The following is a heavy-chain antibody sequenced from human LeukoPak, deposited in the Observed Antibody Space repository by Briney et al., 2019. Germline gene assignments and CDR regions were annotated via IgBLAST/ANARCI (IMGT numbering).Heavy chain of an antibody. V-gene: IGHV3-23*01. Sequence: GGSLRLSCAASGFTFSSYAMSWVRQAPGKGLEWVSAISGSGGSTYYADSVKGRFTISRDNSKNTLYLQMNSLRAEDTAVYYCAKSPSFTIFGVVIYFDYWGQGTPVTVSS. CDR3: AKSPSFTIFGVVIYFDY. J-gene: IGHJ4*02. CDR1: GFTFSSYA. D-gene: IGHD3-3*01. CDR2: ISGSGGST.